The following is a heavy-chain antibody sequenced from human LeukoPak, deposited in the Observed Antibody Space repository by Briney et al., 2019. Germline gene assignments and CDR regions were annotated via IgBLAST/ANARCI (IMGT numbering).Heavy chain of an antibody. Sequence: ASVKVSCKASGYTFTSYGISWVRQAPGQGLEWMGWISAYNGNTNYAQKLQGRVTMTTDTSTSTAHMELRSLRSDDTAVYYCARSMGVSTTGTTVWGQGTLVTVSS. CDR3: ARSMGVSTTGTTV. D-gene: IGHD1-1*01. CDR2: ISAYNGNT. J-gene: IGHJ4*02. CDR1: GYTFTSYG. V-gene: IGHV1-18*01.